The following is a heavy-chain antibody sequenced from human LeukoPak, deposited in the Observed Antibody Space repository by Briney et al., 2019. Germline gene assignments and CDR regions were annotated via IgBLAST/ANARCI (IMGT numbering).Heavy chain of an antibody. D-gene: IGHD6-6*01. CDR2: IYYSGST. CDR1: GGSISSSSYS. J-gene: IGHJ1*01. CDR3: AISEYSSSPGLFQH. V-gene: IGHV4-39*01. Sequence: KPSETLSLTCTVPGGSISSSSYSWGWFRQPPGKGREWSGSIYYSGSTYYNPSLKSRVTISVDTSKNQFSLKLSSVTAADTAMYYCAISEYSSSPGLFQHWGQGTLVTVSS.